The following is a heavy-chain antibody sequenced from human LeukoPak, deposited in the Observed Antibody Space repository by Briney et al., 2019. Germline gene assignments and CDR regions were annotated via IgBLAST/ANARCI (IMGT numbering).Heavy chain of an antibody. CDR3: ARDRVMSSSWHPSAGYFDY. Sequence: PGGSLRLSCAASGFTFSSYGMHWVRQAPGKGLEWVAFIRYDGNNKYYADSVKGRFTISRDNAKNSLYLQMNSLRAEDTAVYYCARDRVMSSSWHPSAGYFDYWGQGTLVTVSS. D-gene: IGHD6-13*01. CDR2: IRYDGNNK. V-gene: IGHV3-30*02. CDR1: GFTFSSYG. J-gene: IGHJ4*02.